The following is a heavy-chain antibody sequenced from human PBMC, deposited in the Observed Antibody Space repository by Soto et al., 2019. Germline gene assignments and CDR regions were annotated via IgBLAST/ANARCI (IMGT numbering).Heavy chain of an antibody. CDR1: GGSIIIYY. Sequence: PSETLSLTSAVSGGSIIIYYWSWIRQSSVKGLEWIGRIYTSGSTNYNPSLQRRVTMSVDTSKNQFSLNLNSVTAADTAVYYCARGPNWNYYYYGVDVWGQGNTVTVSS. CDR2: IYTSGST. D-gene: IGHD1-20*01. CDR3: ARGPNWNYYYYGVDV. J-gene: IGHJ6*02. V-gene: IGHV4-4*07.